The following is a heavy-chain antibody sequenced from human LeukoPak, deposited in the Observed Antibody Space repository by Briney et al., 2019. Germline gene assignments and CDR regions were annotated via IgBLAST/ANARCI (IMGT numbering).Heavy chain of an antibody. V-gene: IGHV1-46*01. D-gene: IGHD3-10*01. CDR1: GYTFTSYY. Sequence: ASVKVSCKASGYTFTSYYMHWVRQASGRGLEWMGIINPSGGSTSYAQKFQGRVTMTRDTSTSTVYMELSSLRSEDTAVYYCAVALSRFGEFQFDYWGQGTLVTVSS. CDR3: AVALSRFGEFQFDY. CDR2: INPSGGST. J-gene: IGHJ4*02.